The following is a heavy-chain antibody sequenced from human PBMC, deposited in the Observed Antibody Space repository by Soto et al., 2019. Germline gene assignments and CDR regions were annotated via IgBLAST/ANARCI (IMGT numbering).Heavy chain of an antibody. J-gene: IGHJ5*02. D-gene: IGHD3-16*01. CDR3: VRLVIYHVWGSFADT. CDR1: GDSINSGGHY. CDR2: IDYSGSA. Sequence: SETLSLTCSVSGDSINSGGHYWSWIRQHPGKGLEWIGYIDYSGSAYYSPSLKSRLTISVDTFKTFFSLTLSSVTAADTAGYECVRLVIYHVWGSFADTWGQGTLVTVSS. V-gene: IGHV4-31*03.